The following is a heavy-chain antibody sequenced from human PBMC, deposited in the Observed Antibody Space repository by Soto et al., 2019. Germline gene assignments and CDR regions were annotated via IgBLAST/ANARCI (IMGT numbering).Heavy chain of an antibody. J-gene: IGHJ4*02. CDR3: VKDRYVDY. CDR1: GFSFSSYA. CDR2: MSSSGVAT. V-gene: IGHV3-64D*08. Sequence: GGSVKLSCSVFGFSFSSYAMHWVRQAPGKGLQYVSSMSSSGVATYYADSVKGRFTISRDNSKNTLWLQMSSLRVDDTAVYYCVKDRYVDYWGQGTLVTVSS.